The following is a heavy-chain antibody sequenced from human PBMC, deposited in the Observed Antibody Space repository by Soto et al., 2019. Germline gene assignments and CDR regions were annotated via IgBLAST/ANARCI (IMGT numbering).Heavy chain of an antibody. CDR3: ARTPLMITFGGVIVKSWFDP. CDR1: GGSISGSY. CDR2: VYYSGST. V-gene: IGHV4-59*12. D-gene: IGHD3-16*02. Sequence: PSETLSLTCSVSGGSISGSYWSWIRQSPGKGLEWLGYVYYSGSTYYNPSLKSRVTISVDTSKNQFSLKLSSVTAADTAVYYCARTPLMITFGGVIVKSWFDPWGQGTLVTVSS. J-gene: IGHJ5*02.